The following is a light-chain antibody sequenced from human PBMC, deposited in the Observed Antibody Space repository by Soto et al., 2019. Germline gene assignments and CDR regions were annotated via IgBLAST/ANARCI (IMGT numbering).Light chain of an antibody. Sequence: DIQLTQSPSFLSASVGDRVTITCRASQAISSYLAWYQQKPGKPPKLLIYGASTLQSDVPSRFSGSGSGTEFTLTVSSLQAEESATYYCQQFNDYQLTFGGGTKVEIK. J-gene: IGKJ4*01. V-gene: IGKV1-9*01. CDR3: QQFNDYQLT. CDR1: QAISSY. CDR2: GAS.